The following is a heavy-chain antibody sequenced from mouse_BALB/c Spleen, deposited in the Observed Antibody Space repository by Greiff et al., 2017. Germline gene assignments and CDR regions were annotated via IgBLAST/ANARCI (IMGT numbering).Heavy chain of an antibody. D-gene: IGHD1-1*01. CDR1: GYAFSSYW. Sequence: VQLQQSGAELVRPGSSVKISCKASGYAFSSYWMNWVKQRPGQGLEWIGQIYPGDGDTNYNGKFKGKATLTADKSSSTAYMQLSSLTSEDSAVYFCVRSVRLRYYFDDWGQGTTLTVSS. J-gene: IGHJ2*01. CDR3: VRSVRLRYYFDD. CDR2: IYPGDGDT. V-gene: IGHV1-80*01.